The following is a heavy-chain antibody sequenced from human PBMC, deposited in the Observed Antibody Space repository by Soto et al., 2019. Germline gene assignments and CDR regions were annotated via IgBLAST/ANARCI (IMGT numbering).Heavy chain of an antibody. V-gene: IGHV4-39*01. Sequence: LQTMSQTCSVANGSITSVEYYWGSIRQPPGKGLEWLGSIYYNANTYYNQSRKSRVTTSVDTSKNQFSLKLNSVIAADTAIYYFSSRTAVVPTAMVFDYSGLGTLVTDPS. J-gene: IGHJ4*02. D-gene: IGHD2-2*01. CDR1: NGSITSVEYY. CDR3: SSRTAVVPTAMVFDY. CDR2: IYYNANT.